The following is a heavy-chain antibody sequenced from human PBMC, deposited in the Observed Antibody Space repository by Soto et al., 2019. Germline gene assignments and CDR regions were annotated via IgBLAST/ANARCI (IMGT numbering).Heavy chain of an antibody. CDR3: AKDRGPYCSGGICYPPSWFDP. CDR1: GFTFGNYA. Sequence: GGSLRLSCVGSGFTFGNYAMSWVRQAPGKGLGWVSSITGIDGRTYYADSVKGRFTISRDNPKNTLYLQMNNLRAEDTAMFYCAKDRGPYCSGGICYPPSWFDPWGQGTQVTVSS. V-gene: IGHV3-23*01. CDR2: ITGIDGRT. D-gene: IGHD2-15*01. J-gene: IGHJ5*02.